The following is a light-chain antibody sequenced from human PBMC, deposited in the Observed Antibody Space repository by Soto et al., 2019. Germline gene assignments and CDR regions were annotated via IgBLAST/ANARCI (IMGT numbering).Light chain of an antibody. J-gene: IGLJ1*01. V-gene: IGLV2-8*01. CDR3: SSFVGSNIFV. Sequence: QSALTQPPSAPGSPGQSVTISCTGTRSDVGRYNYVSWYQLHPGKVPKLLIYEVTKRPSGIPDLFSGSKSGNTASLTVSGLQAEDEADYYCSSFVGSNIFVFGSGTKVTVL. CDR1: RSDVGRYNY. CDR2: EVT.